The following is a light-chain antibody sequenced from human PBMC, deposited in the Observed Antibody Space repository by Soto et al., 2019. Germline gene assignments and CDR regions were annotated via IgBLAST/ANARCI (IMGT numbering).Light chain of an antibody. V-gene: IGLV1-44*01. CDR2: SNN. Sequence: QAVVTQPPSASGTPGQRVTISCSGSSSNIGSNTVNWYQQLPGTAPKLLIYSNNQRPSGVPDRSSGSKSGTSASLAISGLQSEDEADYYCAAWDDSLNGWVFGGGTQLTVL. CDR1: SSNIGSNT. J-gene: IGLJ3*02. CDR3: AAWDDSLNGWV.